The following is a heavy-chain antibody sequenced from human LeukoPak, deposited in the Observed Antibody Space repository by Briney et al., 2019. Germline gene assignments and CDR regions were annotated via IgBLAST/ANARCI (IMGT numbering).Heavy chain of an antibody. D-gene: IGHD2-2*01. J-gene: IGHJ6*03. CDR3: ARVPCSSTSCYPYYYYMDV. Sequence: PSETLSLTCTVSGGSISSYYWRWLRQPPGKGREGMGYIYYSGSTNYNPSLKSRVTISVDTSKNQFSLKLSSVTAADTAVYYCARVPCSSTSCYPYYYYMDVWGKGTTVTVSS. V-gene: IGHV4-59*01. CDR1: GGSISSYY. CDR2: IYYSGST.